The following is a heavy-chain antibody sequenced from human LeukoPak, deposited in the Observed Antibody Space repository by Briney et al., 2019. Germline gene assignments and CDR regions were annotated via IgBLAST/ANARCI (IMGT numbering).Heavy chain of an antibody. J-gene: IGHJ4*02. CDR1: GYTFTSYG. V-gene: IGHV1-18*01. CDR3: ARGYCSSTSCYSRLFDY. D-gene: IGHD2-2*01. Sequence: ASVKVSCKASGYTFTSYGISWVRQAPGQGLEWMGWISAYNGNTNYAQKLQGRVTMTTDTSTSTAYMELRSLRSDDTAVYYCARGYCSSTSCYSRLFDYWGQGTLVTVSS. CDR2: ISAYNGNT.